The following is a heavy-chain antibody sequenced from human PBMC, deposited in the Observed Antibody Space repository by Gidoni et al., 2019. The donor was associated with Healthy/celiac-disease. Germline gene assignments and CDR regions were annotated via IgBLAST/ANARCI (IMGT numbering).Heavy chain of an antibody. Sequence: YNPSLKSRVTISVDTSKNQFSLKLSSVTAADTAVYYCARGSFGMDVWGQGTTVTVSS. V-gene: IGHV4-31*02. J-gene: IGHJ6*02. CDR3: ARGSFGMDV.